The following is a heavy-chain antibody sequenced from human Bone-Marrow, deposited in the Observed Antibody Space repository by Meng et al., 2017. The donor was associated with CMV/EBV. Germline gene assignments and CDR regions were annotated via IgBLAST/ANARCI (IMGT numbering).Heavy chain of an antibody. D-gene: IGHD3-10*01. V-gene: IGHV1-18*01. CDR2: ISAYNGNT. J-gene: IGHJ3*02. Sequence: ASVKVSCKASGGTFSSYGINWVRQAPGQGLEWMGWISAYNGNTNYAQKPQGRVTMTTDTSTSTAYMELRSLRSDDTAVYYCARDNGGWFGELGAFDIWGQGTMVTVSS. CDR1: GGTFSSYG. CDR3: ARDNGGWFGELGAFDI.